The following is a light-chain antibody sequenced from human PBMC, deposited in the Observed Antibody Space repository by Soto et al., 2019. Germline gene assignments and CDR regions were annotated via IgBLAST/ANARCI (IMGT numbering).Light chain of an antibody. CDR3: SSYTSTSPLAV. V-gene: IGLV2-14*03. J-gene: IGLJ1*01. CDR2: GVT. Sequence: QSVLTQPASVCGSPGQSITISCTGSSSDIGGYNFVSWYQHYPGKAPQLMIYGVTNRPSGVSHRFSGSKSGNTASLTISGLQAEDEADYYCSSYTSTSPLAVFGPGTKVTVL. CDR1: SSDIGGYNF.